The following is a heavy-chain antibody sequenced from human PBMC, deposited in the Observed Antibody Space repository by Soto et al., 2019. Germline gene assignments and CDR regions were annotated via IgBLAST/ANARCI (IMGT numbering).Heavy chain of an antibody. CDR1: GGTFSSYT. D-gene: IGHD2-15*01. CDR3: ARRIYCSGGSCNLGTGDAFDI. V-gene: IGHV1-69*02. J-gene: IGHJ3*02. Sequence: QVQLVQSGAEVKKPGSSVKVSCKASGGTFSSYTISWVRQAPGQGLEWMGRIIPILGIANYAQKFQGRVTITADKSTSTAYMELSSLRSEDTAVYYCARRIYCSGGSCNLGTGDAFDIWGQGTMVTVSS. CDR2: IIPILGIA.